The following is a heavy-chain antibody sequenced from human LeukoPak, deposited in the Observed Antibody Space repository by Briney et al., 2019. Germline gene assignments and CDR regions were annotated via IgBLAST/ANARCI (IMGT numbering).Heavy chain of an antibody. D-gene: IGHD2-15*01. CDR1: GFTFSRYE. CDR2: ISSSGSTI. CDR3: SRVLRATYCSGGSCYSAVHWFDP. V-gene: IGHV3-48*03. Sequence: PGGSLRLSCAASGFTFSRYEMNWVRQAPGKWREWVSYISSSGSTIYYADSVKGRFTIPRDNAKNSLYLQMNSLRAEDTAVYYFSRVLRATYCSGGSCYSAVHWFDPWGQGTLVTVSS. J-gene: IGHJ5*02.